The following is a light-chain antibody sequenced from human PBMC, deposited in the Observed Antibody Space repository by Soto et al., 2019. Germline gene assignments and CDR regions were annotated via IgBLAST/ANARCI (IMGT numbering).Light chain of an antibody. CDR1: SNEVVGYNF. J-gene: IGLJ1*01. CDR3: SSYRTSNTRQIV. Sequence: HSALNHPVSGTGSPVQSRRIFNTGTSNEVVGYNFVSWYQHHPGKAPKLMIYDVSNRPSGVSNRFSGSKSGNTASLSISGLQPEGEADYYCSSYRTSNTRQIVCGTGTKVTVL. CDR2: DVS. V-gene: IGLV2-14*03.